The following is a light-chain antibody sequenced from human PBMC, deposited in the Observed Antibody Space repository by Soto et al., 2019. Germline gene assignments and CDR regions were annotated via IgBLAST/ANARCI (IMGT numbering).Light chain of an antibody. CDR2: GVR. CDR3: ASYTSSSTSVI. V-gene: IGLV2-14*01. CDR1: SNDIGSYDY. J-gene: IGLJ2*01. Sequence: QSALTQPTSVSGSPGQSITISCTGNSNDIGSYDYVSWYQQHPGKAPRLLIHGVRNRPSGISSRFSGSKSGNTASLTISGLQAEDEADYYCASYTSSSTSVIFGRGTKLTVL.